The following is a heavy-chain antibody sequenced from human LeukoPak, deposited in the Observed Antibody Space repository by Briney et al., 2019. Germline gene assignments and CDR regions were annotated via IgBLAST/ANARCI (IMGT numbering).Heavy chain of an antibody. J-gene: IGHJ4*02. V-gene: IGHV3-23*01. CDR2: ISGRGDST. D-gene: IGHD3-16*01. CDR3: AKAQSYGYSDY. Sequence: GGSLRLSCAASGFTFRNYAMSWVRQAPGKGLEWVSAISGRGDSTYYADSVKGRFTISRDNSKNTLYLQMNSLKAEDTAIYYCAKAQSYGYSDYWGQGTLVTVSS. CDR1: GFTFRNYA.